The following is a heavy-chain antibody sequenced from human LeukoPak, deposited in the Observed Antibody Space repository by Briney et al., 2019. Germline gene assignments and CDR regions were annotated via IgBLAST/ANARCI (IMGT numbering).Heavy chain of an antibody. D-gene: IGHD3-10*01. CDR3: ATGAITMVRGVIRSAFDY. CDR1: GFTFSSYA. V-gene: IGHV3-23*01. J-gene: IGHJ4*02. CDR2: ISGSGGST. Sequence: GGSLRLPCAASGFTFSSYAMSWVRQAPGKGLEWVSAISGSGGSTYYADSVKGRFTISRDNSKNTLYLQMNSLRAEDTAVYYCATGAITMVRGVIRSAFDYWGQGTLVTVSS.